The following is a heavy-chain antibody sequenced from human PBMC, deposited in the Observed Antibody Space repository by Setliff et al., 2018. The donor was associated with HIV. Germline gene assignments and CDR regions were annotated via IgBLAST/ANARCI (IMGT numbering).Heavy chain of an antibody. CDR1: GESFSGYY. D-gene: IGHD3-16*01. CDR3: ARLGEF. Sequence: SETLSLTCAVYGESFSGYYWSWIRQPAGKGLEWIGEISHGGSTSYNPSLKSRVTISLDTSKNQFSLNLTSVTAADTAVYYCARLGEFWSQGSLVTVSS. CDR2: ISHGGST. V-gene: IGHV4-34*01. J-gene: IGHJ4*02.